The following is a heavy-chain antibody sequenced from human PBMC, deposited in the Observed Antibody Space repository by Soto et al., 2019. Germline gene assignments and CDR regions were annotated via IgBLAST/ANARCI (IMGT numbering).Heavy chain of an antibody. Sequence: QVQLVQSGAEVNKPGASVKVSCKATGYTFINYDIAWVRQAPGQGLEWMGWISADSGDTKYAHNLQDRVTLTTDTSTSTAYMELRSLRSDDTAVYFCARPYYDGSAGLVGLDPWGQGTLVTVSS. J-gene: IGHJ5*02. CDR1: GYTFINYD. V-gene: IGHV1-18*01. D-gene: IGHD3-22*01. CDR2: ISADSGDT. CDR3: ARPYYDGSAGLVGLDP.